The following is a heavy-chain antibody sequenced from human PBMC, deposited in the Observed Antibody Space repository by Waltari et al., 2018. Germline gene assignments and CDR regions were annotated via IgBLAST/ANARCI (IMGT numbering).Heavy chain of an antibody. CDR1: GFTLSSYW. D-gene: IGHD3-22*01. CDR3: ARDQWFAFDI. Sequence: EVQLVESGGGLVQPGGSLSLSCADSGFTLSSYWMSWVRQAPGKGPEWVANIKKDGSEEYYVDSVRGRFTISRDNAKNSLYLQMNSLRPEDTAVYYCARDQWFAFDIWGQGTMVTVSS. J-gene: IGHJ3*02. CDR2: IKKDGSEE. V-gene: IGHV3-7*01.